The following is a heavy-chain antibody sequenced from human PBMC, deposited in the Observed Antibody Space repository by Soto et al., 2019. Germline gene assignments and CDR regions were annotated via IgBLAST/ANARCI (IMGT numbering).Heavy chain of an antibody. D-gene: IGHD2-8*01. V-gene: IGHV4-31*03. CDR3: ARDRSTYGGGGTGEVTENWFEP. J-gene: IGHJ5*02. CDR2: IYYSGST. CDR1: GGSISSGGYY. Sequence: SETLSLTCTVSGGSISSGGYYWSWIRQHPGKGLEWIGYIYYSGSTYYNPSLKSRVTISVDTSKNQFSLKLSSVTAADTAVYYCARDRSTYGGGGTGEVTENWFEPWGQGPLVT.